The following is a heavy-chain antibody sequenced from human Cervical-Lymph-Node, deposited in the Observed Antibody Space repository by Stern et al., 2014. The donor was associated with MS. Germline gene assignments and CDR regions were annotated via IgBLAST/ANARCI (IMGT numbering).Heavy chain of an antibody. CDR2: INSDGSST. CDR1: GFTFSSYW. V-gene: IGHV3-74*01. D-gene: IGHD1-1*01. Sequence: EEQLVESGGGLVQPGGSLRLSCAASGFTFSSYWMHWVRQAPGKGLVWVSRINSDGSSTSYADSVKGRFTISRDNAKNTLYLQMNSLRAEDTAVYYCARTTGTTDGQGVDYWGQGTLVTVSS. J-gene: IGHJ4*02. CDR3: ARTTGTTDGQGVDY.